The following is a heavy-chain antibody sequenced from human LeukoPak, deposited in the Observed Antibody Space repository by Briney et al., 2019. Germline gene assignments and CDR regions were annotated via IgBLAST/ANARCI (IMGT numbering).Heavy chain of an antibody. D-gene: IGHD3-10*01. V-gene: IGHV3-33*01. Sequence: GGSLRLSCAASGFTFSSYGMHWVRQAPGKGLEWVAVIWYDGSNKYYADSVKGRFTISRDNSKNTLYLQMNSLRAEDTAVYYCARRIAYGSGSYYSSYYYYYGMDVWGQGTTVTVSS. CDR1: GFTFSSYG. J-gene: IGHJ6*02. CDR2: IWYDGSNK. CDR3: ARRIAYGSGSYYSSYYYYYGMDV.